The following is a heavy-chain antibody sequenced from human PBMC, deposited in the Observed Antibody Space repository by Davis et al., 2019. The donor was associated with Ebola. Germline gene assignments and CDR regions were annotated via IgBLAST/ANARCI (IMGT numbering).Heavy chain of an antibody. CDR1: GYTFSDYY. J-gene: IGHJ4*02. D-gene: IGHD1-1*01. Sequence: ASVKVSCKASGYTFSDYYMHWLRQAPGQGLQWMGVVDPTGGIRRYAQKYQDRVTMTRDTSTSTLYMELAGLTADDTAIYYCASPAGTTEHWFDYWGQGTLVTVAS. CDR2: VDPTGGIR. CDR3: ASPAGTTEHWFDY. V-gene: IGHV1-46*01.